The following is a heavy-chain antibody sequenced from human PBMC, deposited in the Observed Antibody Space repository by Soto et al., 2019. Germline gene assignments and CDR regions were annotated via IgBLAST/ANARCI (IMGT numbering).Heavy chain of an antibody. J-gene: IGHJ5*02. V-gene: IGHV3-11*01. CDR1: GFTFSDYY. CDR3: ARVVRIAALNYWFDP. CDR2: ISSSGSTI. D-gene: IGHD6-6*01. Sequence: PGGSLRLSCAASGFTFSDYYMSWIRQAPGKGLEWVSYISSSGSTIYYADSVKGRFTISRDNAKNSLYLQMNSLRAEDTAVYYCARVVRIAALNYWFDPWGQGTLVTVSS.